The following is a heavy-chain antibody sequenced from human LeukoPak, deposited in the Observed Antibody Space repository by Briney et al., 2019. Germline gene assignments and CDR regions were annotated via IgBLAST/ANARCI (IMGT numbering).Heavy chain of an antibody. Sequence: SETLSLTCTVFGGSISSYYWSWIRQPPGKGLEWIGYIYYSGSTNYNPSLKSRVTISVDTSKNQFSLKLSSVTAADTAVYYCASWGSGYSYGYFDYWGQGTLVTVSS. V-gene: IGHV4-59*08. CDR3: ASWGSGYSYGYFDY. CDR2: IYYSGST. J-gene: IGHJ4*02. D-gene: IGHD5-18*01. CDR1: GGSISSYY.